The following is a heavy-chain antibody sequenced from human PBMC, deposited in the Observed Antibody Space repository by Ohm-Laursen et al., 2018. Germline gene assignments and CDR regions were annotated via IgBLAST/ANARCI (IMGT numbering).Heavy chain of an antibody. CDR2: INPSGGST. Sequence: ASVKVSCKASGYTFTGYYMHWVRQAPGQGLEWMGIINPSGGSTSYAQKFQGRVTMTRDTSTSTVYMELSSLRSEDTAVYYCARACTSRAFDIWGQGTMVTVSS. CDR1: GYTFTGYY. V-gene: IGHV1-46*01. D-gene: IGHD2-2*01. J-gene: IGHJ3*02. CDR3: ARACTSRAFDI.